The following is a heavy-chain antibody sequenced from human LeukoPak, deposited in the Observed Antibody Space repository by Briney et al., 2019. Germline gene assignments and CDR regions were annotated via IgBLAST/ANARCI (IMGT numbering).Heavy chain of an antibody. CDR3: ARVCSGSHCGY. CDR1: GFTFSSYC. V-gene: IGHV3-21*01. Sequence: GGSLRLSCAASGFTFSSYCLNWVRQAPGKGLEWVSSISSSSSYIYYADSVKGRFTISRDNAKNSLYLQMNSLRAEDTAVYYCARVCSGSHCGYWGQGTLVTVSS. CDR2: ISSSSSYI. J-gene: IGHJ4*02. D-gene: IGHD1-26*01.